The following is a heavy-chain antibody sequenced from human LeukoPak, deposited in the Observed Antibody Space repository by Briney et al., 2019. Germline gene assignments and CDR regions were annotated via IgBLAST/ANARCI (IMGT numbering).Heavy chain of an antibody. CDR2: INPSGGST. CDR1: GYTFTSYY. V-gene: IGHV1-46*01. J-gene: IGHJ4*02. Sequence: ASVKVSCKASGYTFTSYYMHWVRQAPGQGLEWMGIINPSGGSTSYAQKFQGRVTMTRDTSTSTVYMELSNLRSEDTAVYYCARDLYGDYLFDYWGQGTLVTVSS. D-gene: IGHD4-17*01. CDR3: ARDLYGDYLFDY.